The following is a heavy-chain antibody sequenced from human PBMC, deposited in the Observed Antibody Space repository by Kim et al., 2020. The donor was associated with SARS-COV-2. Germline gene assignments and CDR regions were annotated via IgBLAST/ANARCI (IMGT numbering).Heavy chain of an antibody. V-gene: IGHV3-21*01. CDR3: ARDRVVRDGSGSRRGMDV. D-gene: IGHD3-10*01. J-gene: IGHJ6*02. Sequence: GALRLSCAASGFTFSSYSMNWVRQAPGKGLEWVSSISSSSSYIYYADSVKGRFTISRDNAKNSLYLQMNSLRAEDTAVYYCARDRVVRDGSGSRRGMDVWGQGTKVTVSS. CDR1: GFTFSSYS. CDR2: ISSSSSYI.